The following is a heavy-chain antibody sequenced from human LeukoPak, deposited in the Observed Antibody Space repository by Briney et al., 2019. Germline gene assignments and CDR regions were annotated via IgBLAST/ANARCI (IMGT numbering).Heavy chain of an antibody. CDR2: IYPGDSDT. CDR1: GYSFTIYW. CDR3: ARQGYSYGYDY. J-gene: IGHJ4*02. Sequence: PGESLKISCKGSGYSFTIYWIGWVRQIPGKGLEWMGIIYPGDSDTRYSPSFQGQITISADKSISTAYLQWSSLKASDTAIYYCARQGYSYGYDYWGQGTLVTVSS. D-gene: IGHD5-18*01. V-gene: IGHV5-51*01.